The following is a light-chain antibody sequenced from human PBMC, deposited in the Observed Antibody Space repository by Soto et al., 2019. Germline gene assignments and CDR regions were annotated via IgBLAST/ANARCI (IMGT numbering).Light chain of an antibody. CDR2: DAS. J-gene: IGKJ1*01. Sequence: DIQMTQSPSTLSTSVGDRVTITCRASQSISSWLAWYQQKPGKAPKLLIYDASSLESGVPSRFSGSGSGPDFTLTISSLHPVDFATYYCQQYNSYPWTFGQGTRVELK. CDR1: QSISSW. CDR3: QQYNSYPWT. V-gene: IGKV1-5*01.